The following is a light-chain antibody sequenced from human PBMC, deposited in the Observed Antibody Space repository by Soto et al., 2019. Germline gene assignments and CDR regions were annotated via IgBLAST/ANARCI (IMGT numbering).Light chain of an antibody. CDR3: QQHGDSPYT. J-gene: IGKJ3*01. CDR1: ESVSSNF. V-gene: IGKV3-20*01. Sequence: EIVLTQSPGTLSLSPGERATLSCRTSESVSSNFLAWYQQKPGQAPRLLLYGASTRAAGIPARFSGSGSGTDFTLTISRLEPEDFATYYCQQHGDSPYTFGPWTTVDIK. CDR2: GAS.